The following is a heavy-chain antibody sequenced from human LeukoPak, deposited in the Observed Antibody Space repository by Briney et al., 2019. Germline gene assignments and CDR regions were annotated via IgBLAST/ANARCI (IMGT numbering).Heavy chain of an antibody. CDR3: AREDDGYYGNDY. D-gene: IGHD3-3*01. CDR1: GFTFSSYA. J-gene: IGHJ4*02. V-gene: IGHV3-23*01. CDR2: ISGSGAGT. Sequence: GGSLRLSCAVSGFTFSSYAMNWVRQAPGKGLEWVSGISGSGAGTYYADSVKGRFTISRDNSKNTLYLQMNSLRAEDTAVYYCAREDDGYYGNDYWGQGTLVTVSS.